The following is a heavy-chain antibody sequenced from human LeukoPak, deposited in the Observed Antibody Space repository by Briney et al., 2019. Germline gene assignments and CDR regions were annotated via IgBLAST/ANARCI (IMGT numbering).Heavy chain of an antibody. J-gene: IGHJ6*03. CDR3: ARAPAPYCSSTSCLLYFYYYYYMDV. Sequence: SVTVSFTASTGTFSIYAISWVRQGPGQGLEWMGGIIPICGTANYVQKFQGRVTITTDESTSTAYMELSSLRSEDTAVYYCARAPAPYCSSTSCLLYFYYYYYMDVWGKGTTVTVSS. CDR1: TGTFSIYA. D-gene: IGHD2-2*01. CDR2: IIPICGTA. V-gene: IGHV1-69*05.